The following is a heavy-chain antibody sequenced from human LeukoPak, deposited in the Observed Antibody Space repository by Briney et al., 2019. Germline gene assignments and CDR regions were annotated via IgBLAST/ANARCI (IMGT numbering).Heavy chain of an antibody. CDR3: ARDRYDILTGSGDYMDV. Sequence: PSETLSLTCAVYGGSFSGYYWSWIRQPPGKGLEWIGEINHSGSTNYNPSLKSRVTISVDTSKNQFSLHLSSVTAADTAVYYCARDRYDILTGSGDYMDVWGKGTTVTISS. CDR1: GGSFSGYY. J-gene: IGHJ6*04. V-gene: IGHV4-34*01. D-gene: IGHD3-9*01. CDR2: INHSGST.